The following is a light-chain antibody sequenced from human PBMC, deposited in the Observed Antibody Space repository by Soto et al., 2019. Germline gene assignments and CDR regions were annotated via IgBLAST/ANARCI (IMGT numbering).Light chain of an antibody. V-gene: IGKV3-15*01. CDR2: YAS. CDR3: QHYSNWPPT. CDR1: ESVHRN. Sequence: EVVMTQSPATLSVSPGERVTLSCRARESVHRNLAWYQQKPGQGPTLLTYYASTRATGVPDRFTGSGSGTEFTLTISSLQSEDFGVYHCQHYSNWPPTFGPGTKVEIK. J-gene: IGKJ3*01.